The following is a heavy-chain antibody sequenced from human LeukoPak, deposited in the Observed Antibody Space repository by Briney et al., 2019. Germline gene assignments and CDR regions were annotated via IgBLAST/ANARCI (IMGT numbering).Heavy chain of an antibody. CDR1: GFTFDVYA. CDR3: AKGGRYLHDYMDV. CDR2: ISWNSGSI. Sequence: GGSLRLSCAAYGFTFDVYAMHWVRQAPGKGLEWVSGISWNSGSIGYADSVKGRFTISRDNAKNSLYLQMNSLRAEDTALYYCAKGGRYLHDYMDVWGKGNTVTVSS. V-gene: IGHV3-9*01. D-gene: IGHD3-10*01. J-gene: IGHJ6*03.